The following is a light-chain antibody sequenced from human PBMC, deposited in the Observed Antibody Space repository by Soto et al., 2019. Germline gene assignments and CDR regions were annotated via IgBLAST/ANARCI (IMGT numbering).Light chain of an antibody. J-gene: IGKJ4*01. CDR3: QHFGGSSLT. V-gene: IGKV3-20*01. Sequence: EIVLTQSPCTLSLSPGERATLSCRSSQSVDINFFAWYQQKRGQPPRLLIYGASSRAAGIPDRFTGSGSETDFSLTISRLEPEDFAVYYCQHFGGSSLTFGEGTKVEIK. CDR2: GAS. CDR1: QSVDINF.